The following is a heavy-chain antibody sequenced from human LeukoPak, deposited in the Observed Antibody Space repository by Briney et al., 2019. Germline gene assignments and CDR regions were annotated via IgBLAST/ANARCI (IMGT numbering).Heavy chain of an antibody. J-gene: IGHJ4*02. CDR2: IGTSSSTI. V-gene: IGHV3-48*02. CDR1: GFTFSSYG. D-gene: IGHD4-23*01. CDR3: ARHDFGGNSGDY. Sequence: GGSLRLSCAASGFTFSSYGMNWVRQAPGKGLEWVPYIGTSSSTIYYADSVKGRFTISRDNARNSLYLQMNSLRDEDTAVYYCARHDFGGNSGDYWGQGTLVTVSS.